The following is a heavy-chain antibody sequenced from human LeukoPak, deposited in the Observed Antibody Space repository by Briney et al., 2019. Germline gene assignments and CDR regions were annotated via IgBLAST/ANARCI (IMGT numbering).Heavy chain of an antibody. CDR1: GFPFSSYG. J-gene: IGHJ4*02. CDR2: ISFDGNNK. CDR3: ARGSKSYGDYIRSRIHYFDY. D-gene: IGHD4-17*01. V-gene: IGHV3-30*03. Sequence: PGGSLRLSCAASGFPFSSYGIHWVRQAPGRGLGWVAVISFDGNNKYYADSVKGRFTISRDNSKNTLYLQMNSLRAEDTAVYYCARGSKSYGDYIRSRIHYFDYWGQGTLVTVSS.